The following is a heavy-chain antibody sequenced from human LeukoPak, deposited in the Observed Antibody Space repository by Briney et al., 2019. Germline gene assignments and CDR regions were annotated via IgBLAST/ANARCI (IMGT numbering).Heavy chain of an antibody. CDR2: STYDGSNT. CDR1: GFSFSAFS. V-gene: IGHV3-30*03. CDR3: ARVRSSGSPLDY. D-gene: IGHD3-22*01. Sequence: GGSLRLSCSISGFSFSAFSMHWVRQAPGKGLEWVALSTYDGSNTYYGDSVKGRFIISRDASKNTLFLQMDSLRAEDTAVYFCARVRSSGSPLDYWGQGTLVTVSS. J-gene: IGHJ4*02.